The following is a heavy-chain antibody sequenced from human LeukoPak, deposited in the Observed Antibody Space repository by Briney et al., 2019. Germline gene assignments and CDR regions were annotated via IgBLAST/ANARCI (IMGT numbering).Heavy chain of an antibody. CDR1: GFTFSSYT. CDR2: ISISSIYI. D-gene: IGHD2-21*02. J-gene: IGHJ4*02. V-gene: IGHV3-21*01. CDR3: ARADCGGDCYTDY. Sequence: GGSLRLSCAASGFTFSSYTMNWVRLAPGKGLEWVSSISISSIYIYYADSVKGRFTISRDNSKNTLYLQMNSLRAEDTAVYYCARADCGGDCYTDYWGQGTLVTVSS.